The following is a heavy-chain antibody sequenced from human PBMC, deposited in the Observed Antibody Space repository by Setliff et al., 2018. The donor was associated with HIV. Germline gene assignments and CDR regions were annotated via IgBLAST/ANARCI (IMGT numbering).Heavy chain of an antibody. J-gene: IGHJ6*03. V-gene: IGHV4-39*01. CDR3: ASPGRRRGYCSSTSCYDEGLYYYYYMDV. Sequence: SETLSLTCTVSGGSISSSSYYWGWIRQPPGKGLEWIGSIYYSGSTYYNPSLKSRVTISVDTSKNQFSLKLSSVTAADTAVYYCASPGRRRGYCSSTSCYDEGLYYYYYMDVWGEGTTVTVSS. CDR2: IYYSGST. D-gene: IGHD2-2*01. CDR1: GGSISSSSYY.